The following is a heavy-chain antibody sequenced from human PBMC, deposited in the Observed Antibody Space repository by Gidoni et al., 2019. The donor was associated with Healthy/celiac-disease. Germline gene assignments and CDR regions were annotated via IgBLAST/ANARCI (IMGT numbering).Heavy chain of an antibody. CDR2: IYYSGST. J-gene: IGHJ6*02. Sequence: QVQLQASGPGLVKPSETLSLTCTVSGGSISSYYWSWIRQPPGKGLEWIGYIYYSGSTNYNPSLKSRVTISVDTSKNQLSLKLSSVTAADTAVYYCARDRYSSSWYYYYGMDVWGQGTTVTVSS. CDR3: ARDRYSSSWYYYYGMDV. D-gene: IGHD6-13*01. V-gene: IGHV4-59*01. CDR1: GGSISSYY.